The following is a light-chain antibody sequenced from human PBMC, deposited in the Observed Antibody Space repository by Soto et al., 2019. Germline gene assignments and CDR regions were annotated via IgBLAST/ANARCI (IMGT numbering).Light chain of an antibody. V-gene: IGKV1D-12*01. CDR2: AAS. J-gene: IGKJ5*01. CDR1: QDIAAY. Sequence: IQVTQSPSSVSASVGDRVTITCRASQDIAAYLAWYQHKPGRAPELLIHAASSLQSGVPSRFSGSGSGTDFTLTINSLQPEDFATYYCQQAYSFPITFGQGTRLEI. CDR3: QQAYSFPIT.